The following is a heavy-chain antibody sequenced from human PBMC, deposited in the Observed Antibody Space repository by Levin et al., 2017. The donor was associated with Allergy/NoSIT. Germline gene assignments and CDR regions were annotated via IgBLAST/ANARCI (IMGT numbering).Heavy chain of an antibody. CDR2: ISSDGSNK. J-gene: IGHJ4*02. CDR1: GFPFSNYA. Sequence: GGSLRLSCAASGFPFSNYAMHWVRQAPGKGLEWVAVISSDGSNKYYAASVKGRFTISRGNSQNTLYLQMNSLRAEDTAVYCCARDQHSSGWNAADYWGQGTLVTVSS. V-gene: IGHV3-30*04. D-gene: IGHD6-19*01. CDR3: ARDQHSSGWNAADY.